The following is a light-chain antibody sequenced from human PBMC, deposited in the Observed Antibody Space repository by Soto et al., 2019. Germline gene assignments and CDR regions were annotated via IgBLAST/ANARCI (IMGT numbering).Light chain of an antibody. CDR1: QTVDSSY. CDR3: QHYASSPLT. Sequence: DIVLTQSPGTLSLSPGERATLSCRASQTVDSSYLAWYQQRPGQAPSLLIYGASSRATGFPDRFSGSGSATDFTLTISRLEPGDSAVYYCQHYASSPLTFGGGTKVDIK. J-gene: IGKJ4*01. CDR2: GAS. V-gene: IGKV3-20*01.